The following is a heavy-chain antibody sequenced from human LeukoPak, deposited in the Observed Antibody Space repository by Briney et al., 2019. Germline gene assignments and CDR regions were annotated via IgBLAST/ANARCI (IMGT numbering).Heavy chain of an antibody. V-gene: IGHV4-38-2*01. CDR1: GYSISSGYY. D-gene: IGHD3-10*01. CDR3: ARRSGFGELSVDY. Sequence: SETLSLTCAVSGYSISSGYYWGWIRQPPGKGLEWIGSICHSGSTYYNPSLKSRVTISVDTSKNQFSLKLSSVTAADTAVYYCARRSGFGELSVDYWGQGTLVTVSS. CDR2: ICHSGST. J-gene: IGHJ4*02.